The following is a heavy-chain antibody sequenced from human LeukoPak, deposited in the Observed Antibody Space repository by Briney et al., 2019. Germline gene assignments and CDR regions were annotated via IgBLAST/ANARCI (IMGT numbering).Heavy chain of an antibody. CDR1: GGSISSYY. V-gene: IGHV4-59*01. CDR3: ARDGSSGYYSDWYFDL. J-gene: IGHJ2*01. D-gene: IGHD3-22*01. Sequence: SETLSLTCTVSGGSISSYYWSWIRQPPGKGLEWIGYIYYSGSTNYNPSLKSRVTISVDTSKNQFSLKLSSVTAADTAVYYCARDGSSGYYSDWYFDLWGRGTLVTVSS. CDR2: IYYSGST.